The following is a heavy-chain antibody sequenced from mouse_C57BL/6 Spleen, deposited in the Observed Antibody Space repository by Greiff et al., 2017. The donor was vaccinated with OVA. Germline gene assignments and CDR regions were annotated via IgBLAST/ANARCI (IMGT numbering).Heavy chain of an antibody. Sequence: EVKVVESGGGLVKPGGSLKLSCAASGFTFSSYAMSWVRQTPEKRLEWVATISDGGSYTYYPDNVKGRFTISRDNAKNNLYLQMSHLKSEDTAMYYCARGGGYDRAFAYWGQGTLVTVSA. CDR1: GFTFSSYA. V-gene: IGHV5-4*03. CDR2: ISDGGSYT. D-gene: IGHD2-2*01. CDR3: ARGGGYDRAFAY. J-gene: IGHJ3*01.